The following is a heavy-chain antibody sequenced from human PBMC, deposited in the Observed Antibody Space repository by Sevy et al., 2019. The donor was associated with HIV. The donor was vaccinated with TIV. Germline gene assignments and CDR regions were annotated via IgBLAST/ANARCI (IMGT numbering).Heavy chain of an antibody. CDR1: GYTSTNYG. V-gene: IGHV1-18*04. D-gene: IGHD6-13*01. CDR3: ATYRTDNSGWFHFDH. CDR2: ISVYNDNT. Sequence: ASVKVSCKASGYTSTNYGISWVRQAPGQGLEWMGWISVYNDNTKYAPKVQGRITMTTDTSTSPAYMDLRSLRSDDSAVYYCATYRTDNSGWFHFDHWGQGTLVTVSS. J-gene: IGHJ4*02.